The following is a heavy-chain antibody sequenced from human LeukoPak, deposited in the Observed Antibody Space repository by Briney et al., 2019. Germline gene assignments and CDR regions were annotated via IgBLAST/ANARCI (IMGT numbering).Heavy chain of an antibody. J-gene: IGHJ4*02. D-gene: IGHD5-24*01. Sequence: ASVKVSCKASGYTFTSYYIHWVRQAPGQGLEWMGIINPSGGSTSYAQKFQGRVTMTRDMSTSTVYMELSSLRSEDTAVYYCAREMATIMSLTYWGQGTLVTVSS. V-gene: IGHV1-46*01. CDR1: GYTFTSYY. CDR2: INPSGGST. CDR3: AREMATIMSLTY.